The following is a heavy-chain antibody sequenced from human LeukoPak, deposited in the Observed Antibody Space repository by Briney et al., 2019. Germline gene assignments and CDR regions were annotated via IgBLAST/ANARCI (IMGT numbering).Heavy chain of an antibody. CDR1: GGSFSGYY. D-gene: IGHD5-18*01. CDR2: INHSGST. CDR3: ASSRAMDTAMVT. Sequence: SETLSLTCAVYGGSFSGYYWSWIRQPPGKGLEWIGEINHSGSTNYNPSLKSRVTISVDTSKNQFSLKLSSVTAADTAVYYCASSRAMDTAMVTWGQGTLVTVSS. J-gene: IGHJ5*02. V-gene: IGHV4-34*01.